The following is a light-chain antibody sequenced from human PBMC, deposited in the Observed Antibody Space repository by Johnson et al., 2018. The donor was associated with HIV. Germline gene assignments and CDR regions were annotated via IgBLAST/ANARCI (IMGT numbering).Light chain of an antibody. J-gene: IGLJ1*01. CDR3: GTWDSSLSVYV. CDR2: ENN. V-gene: IGLV1-51*02. CDR1: SSNIGNNY. Sequence: QSVLTQPPSVSAAPGQKVTISCSGSSSNIGNNYVSWYQQLPGTAPKLLIYENNKRPSGIPDRFSGSKSGTSATLGITGLQTGDEAGYYCGTWDSSLSVYVFGTGTKV.